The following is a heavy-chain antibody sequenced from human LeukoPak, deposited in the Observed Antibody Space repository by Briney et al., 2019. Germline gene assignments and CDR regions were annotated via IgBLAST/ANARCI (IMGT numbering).Heavy chain of an antibody. D-gene: IGHD7-27*01. J-gene: IGHJ6*03. CDR2: IFYSGST. CDR3: ASGTDTGGYYYMDV. V-gene: IGHV4-39*07. Sequence: SETLSLTCTVSGGSISTSSYYWGWVRQPPGKGLEWIGNIFYSGSTYYSPSLKSRVTISLDTSKNQFSLRLGSVTAADTAVYYCASGTDTGGYYYMDVWGKGTTVTVSS. CDR1: GGSISTSSYY.